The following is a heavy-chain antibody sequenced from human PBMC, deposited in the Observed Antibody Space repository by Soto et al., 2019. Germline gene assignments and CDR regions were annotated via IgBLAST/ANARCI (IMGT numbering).Heavy chain of an antibody. V-gene: IGHV4-61*01. CDR2: IYYSGST. J-gene: IGHJ4*02. Sequence: SETLSLTCTVSGDSVSSGNYYWSWIRQPPGKGLEWIGYIYYSGSTNYNPSLKSRVTISVDTSKNQFSLKLSSVTAADTAVYYCARVDSSGYDWDYFDSWGQGTLVTVSS. D-gene: IGHD5-12*01. CDR1: GDSVSSGNYY. CDR3: ARVDSSGYDWDYFDS.